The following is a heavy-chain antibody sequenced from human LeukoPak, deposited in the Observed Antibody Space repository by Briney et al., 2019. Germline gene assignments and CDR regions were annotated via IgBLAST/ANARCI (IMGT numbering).Heavy chain of an antibody. CDR1: GFTFSSYS. Sequence: GGSLRLSCAASGFTFSSYSMNWVRHAPGQGLVWVSRIKGDGISTNYADSVKGRFTISRDIAKNTLYLQVNSLRAEDTGVYYCAKDHYWSIDYWGRGTLVTVSS. V-gene: IGHV3-74*01. D-gene: IGHD3-3*01. CDR3: AKDHYWSIDY. J-gene: IGHJ4*02. CDR2: IKGDGIST.